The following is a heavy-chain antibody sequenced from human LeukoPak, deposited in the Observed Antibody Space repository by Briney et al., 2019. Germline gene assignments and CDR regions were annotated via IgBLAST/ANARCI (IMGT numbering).Heavy chain of an antibody. CDR2: IYYSGST. J-gene: IGHJ3*02. CDR1: GGSISSYY. V-gene: IGHV4-59*01. CDR3: ASLVVANPGAFDI. D-gene: IGHD2-15*01. Sequence: PSETLSLTGTVSGGSISSYYWSWIRQPPGKGLEWIGYIYYSGSTNYNPSLKSRVTISVDTSKNQFSLKLSSVTAADTAVYYCASLVVANPGAFDIWGQGTMVTVSS.